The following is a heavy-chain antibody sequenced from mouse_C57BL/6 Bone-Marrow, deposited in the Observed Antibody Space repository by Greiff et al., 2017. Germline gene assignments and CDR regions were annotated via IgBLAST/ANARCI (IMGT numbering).Heavy chain of an antibody. CDR1: GYTFTSYW. D-gene: IGHD1-1*01. V-gene: IGHV1-64*01. J-gene: IGHJ2*01. Sequence: QVQLQQPGAELVKPGASVKLSYKASGYTFTSYWMHWVKQRPGQGLEWIGMIHPNSGSTNYNEKFKSKATLTVDKSSSTAYMQLSSLTSEDSAVYYCARSYYGSSYNYWGQGTTLTVSS. CDR3: ARSYYGSSYNY. CDR2: IHPNSGST.